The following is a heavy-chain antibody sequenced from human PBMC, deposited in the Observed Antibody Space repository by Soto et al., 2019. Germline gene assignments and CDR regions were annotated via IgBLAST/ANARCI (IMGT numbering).Heavy chain of an antibody. D-gene: IGHD7-27*01. CDR2: INHSGST. CDR1: GGSFSGYY. Sequence: SETLSLTCAVYGGSFSGYYWSWIRQPPGKGLEWIGEINHSGSTNYNPSLKSRVTISVDTSKNQFSLKLSSVTAADTAVYYCARGRTGDRHTYGMDVWGQGTTVTVS. V-gene: IGHV4-34*01. CDR3: ARGRTGDRHTYGMDV. J-gene: IGHJ6*02.